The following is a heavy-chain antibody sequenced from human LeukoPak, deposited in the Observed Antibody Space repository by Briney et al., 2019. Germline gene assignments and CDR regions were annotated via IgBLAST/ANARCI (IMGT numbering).Heavy chain of an antibody. D-gene: IGHD1-26*01. CDR3: ASSGSYRGRFDY. CDR2: INPNSGTT. J-gene: IGHJ4*02. Sequence: ASVKVSCKASGYTFTSYDINWVRQATGQGLEWMGYINPNSGTTEYEQNFQGRLTMTRDTSISTTYMDLISLTSDDTAVYYCASSGSYRGRFDYWGQGTLVTVSS. V-gene: IGHV1-8*02. CDR1: GYTFTSYD.